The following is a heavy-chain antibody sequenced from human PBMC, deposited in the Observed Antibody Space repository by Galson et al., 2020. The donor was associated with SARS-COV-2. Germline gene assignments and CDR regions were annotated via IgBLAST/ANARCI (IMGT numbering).Heavy chain of an antibody. CDR3: ARAKWGSGSYLLGY. D-gene: IGHD3-10*01. J-gene: IGHJ4*02. CDR1: GYTFTGYY. V-gene: IGHV1-2*02. Sequence: ASVKVSCKASGYTFTGYYMHWVRQAPGQGLQWMGWINPNSGGTNYAQKFQGRVTMTRDTSISTAYMELSRLRSDDTAVYYCARAKWGSGSYLLGYWGQGTLVTVSS. CDR2: INPNSGGT.